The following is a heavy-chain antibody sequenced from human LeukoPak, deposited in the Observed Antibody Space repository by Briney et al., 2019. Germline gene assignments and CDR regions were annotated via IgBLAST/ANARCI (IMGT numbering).Heavy chain of an antibody. Sequence: GGSLRLSCAASGFTFSSYSMNWVRQAPGKGLEWVSSISSSSSYIYYADSVKGRFTISRDNAKNSLYLQMNSLRAEDTAVYYCARDRSSSSTSPFDYWGQGTLVTVSS. CDR2: ISSSSSYI. D-gene: IGHD2-2*01. V-gene: IGHV3-21*01. J-gene: IGHJ4*02. CDR1: GFTFSSYS. CDR3: ARDRSSSSTSPFDY.